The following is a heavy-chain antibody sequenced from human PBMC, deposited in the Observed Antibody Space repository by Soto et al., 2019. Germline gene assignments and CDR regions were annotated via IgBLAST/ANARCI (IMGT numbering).Heavy chain of an antibody. Sequence: QVQLQESGPGLVKPSGTLSLTCAVSGGSISSSNWWSWVRQPPGKGLEWIGEIYHSGSTNYNPSLKSRVTXXVXKXXNQFSQKLSSVTAADTAVYYCAREGHSSGWYIFDYWGQGTLVTVSS. CDR1: GGSISSSNW. CDR3: AREGHSSGWYIFDY. V-gene: IGHV4-4*02. J-gene: IGHJ4*02. D-gene: IGHD6-19*01. CDR2: IYHSGST.